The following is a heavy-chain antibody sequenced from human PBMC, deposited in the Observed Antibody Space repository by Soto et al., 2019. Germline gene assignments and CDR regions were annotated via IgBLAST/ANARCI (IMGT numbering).Heavy chain of an antibody. D-gene: IGHD1-26*01. J-gene: IGHJ4*02. CDR3: ARDHVGSPGDY. CDR2: TYYRSRWYN. V-gene: IGHV6-1*01. Sequence: SQPVSLTNPISAVSVSSNIAAWHWIRQSPSRGLEWLGRTYYRSRWYNEYAVSVKSRITINPDTSKNQFSLQLNSVTPEDTAVYYCARDHVGSPGDYWGQGTLVTVSS. CDR1: AVSVSSNIAA.